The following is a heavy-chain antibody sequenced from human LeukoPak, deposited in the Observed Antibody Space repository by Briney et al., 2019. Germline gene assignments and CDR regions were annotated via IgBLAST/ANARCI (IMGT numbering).Heavy chain of an antibody. CDR2: IYYSGST. CDR3: ARDLGEVRDAFDI. Sequence: PSETLSLTCTVSGGSISSGGYYWSWIRQHPGKGLEWIGYIYYSGSTYYNPSLKSRVTISVDTSKNQFSLKLSSVTAADTAVYYCARDLGEVRDAFDIWGQGTMVTVSS. V-gene: IGHV4-31*03. D-gene: IGHD3-10*01. J-gene: IGHJ3*02. CDR1: GGSISSGGYY.